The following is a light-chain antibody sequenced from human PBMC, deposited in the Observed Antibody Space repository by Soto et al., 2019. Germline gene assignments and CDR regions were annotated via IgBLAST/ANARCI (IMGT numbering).Light chain of an antibody. CDR3: SSYSGTNSHYA. V-gene: IGLV2-8*01. CDR2: EVS. Sequence: QSVLTQPPSASGSFGQSVTISCTGTSSDVGGYNYVSWYQQHPGKAPKLMIYEVSERPSGVPDRFSGSKSGNTASLTVSGLQADDEADYYCSSYSGTNSHYAFGTGTKVTVL. J-gene: IGLJ1*01. CDR1: SSDVGGYNY.